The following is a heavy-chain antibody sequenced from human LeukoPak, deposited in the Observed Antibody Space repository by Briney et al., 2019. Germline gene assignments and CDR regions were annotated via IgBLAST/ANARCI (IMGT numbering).Heavy chain of an antibody. J-gene: IGHJ4*02. CDR1: GGSISSSNW. V-gene: IGHV4-4*02. CDR2: IYHSGST. D-gene: IGHD6-13*01. CDR3: ARDLAAAGPCS. Sequence: PSETLSLTCAVSGGSISSSNWWSWGRQPPGKVLELIGEIYHSGSTNYNPSLKSLVTISVDKSKNQFSLKLSSVTAADTAVYYCARDLAAAGPCSWGQGTLVTVSS.